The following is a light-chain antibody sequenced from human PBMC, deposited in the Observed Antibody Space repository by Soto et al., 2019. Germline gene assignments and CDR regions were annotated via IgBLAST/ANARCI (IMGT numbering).Light chain of an antibody. V-gene: IGLV2-8*01. CDR3: SSYTGTNKDVM. CDR1: SSDIGGHNF. J-gene: IGLJ3*02. CDR2: EVT. Sequence: QSALTQPPSASGSPGQSVTISCTGTSSDIGGHNFVSWYQQSPGKAPRLIIYEVTKRPSGVPDRFSGSKSGITASLTVSGLQAEDEAEYYCSSYTGTNKDVMFGGGTKRPS.